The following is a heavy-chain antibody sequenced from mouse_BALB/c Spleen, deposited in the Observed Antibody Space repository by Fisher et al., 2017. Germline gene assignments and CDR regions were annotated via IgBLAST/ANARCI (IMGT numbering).Heavy chain of an antibody. J-gene: IGHJ4*01. CDR3: AREAGPTMTPMDY. Sequence: KFKGKATLTVDKSSSTAYMELRSLTSEDSAVYYCAREAGPTMTPMDYWGQGTSVTVSS. V-gene: IGHV1-26*01. D-gene: IGHD2-10*01.